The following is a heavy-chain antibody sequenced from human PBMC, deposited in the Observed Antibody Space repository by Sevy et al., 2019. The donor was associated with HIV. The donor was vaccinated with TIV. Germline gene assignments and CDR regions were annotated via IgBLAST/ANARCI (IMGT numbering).Heavy chain of an antibody. CDR1: GFTFSSYG. CDR3: AREGYYDSSGYYGHDAFDI. D-gene: IGHD3-22*01. V-gene: IGHV3-33*01. J-gene: IGHJ3*02. CDR2: IWYDGSNK. Sequence: GGSLRLSCAASGFTFSSYGMHWVRQAPGKGLEWVAVIWYDGSNKYYADSGKGRFTISRDNSKNTLYLQMNSLRAEDTAVYYCAREGYYDSSGYYGHDAFDIWGQGTMVTVSS.